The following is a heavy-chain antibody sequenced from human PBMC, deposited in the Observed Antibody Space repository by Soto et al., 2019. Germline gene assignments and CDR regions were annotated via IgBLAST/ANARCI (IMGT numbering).Heavy chain of an antibody. D-gene: IGHD2-2*01. CDR3: AREIVVVRAALNWFDP. V-gene: IGHV1-46*01. CDR2: INPSGGST. Sequence: ASVKVSCKASGYTFTSYYMHWVRQAPGQGLEWMGIINPSGGSTSYAQKFQGRVTTTRDTSTSTVYMEVRSLRSEDTAVYYCAREIVVVRAALNWFDPWGQGTLVTVSS. J-gene: IGHJ5*02. CDR1: GYTFTSYY.